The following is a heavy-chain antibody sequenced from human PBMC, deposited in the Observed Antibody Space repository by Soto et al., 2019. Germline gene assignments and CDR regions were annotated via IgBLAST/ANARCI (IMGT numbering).Heavy chain of an antibody. D-gene: IGHD2-15*01. CDR1: GFTFSSYA. V-gene: IGHV3-23*01. J-gene: IGHJ6*03. CDR3: AKSGSQCSGGSCPHSAYYYYYYYMDV. CDR2: ISGSGGST. Sequence: GGSLRLSCAASGFTFSSYAMSWVRQAPGKGLEWVSAISGSGGSTYYADSVKGRFTISRDNSKNTLYLQMNSLRAEDTAVYYCAKSGSQCSGGSCPHSAYYYYYYYMDVWGKGTTVTVSS.